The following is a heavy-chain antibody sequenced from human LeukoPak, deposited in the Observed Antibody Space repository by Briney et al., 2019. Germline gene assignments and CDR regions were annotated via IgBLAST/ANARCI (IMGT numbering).Heavy chain of an antibody. V-gene: IGHV3-74*01. CDR2: INHDGSST. D-gene: IGHD2-8*02. J-gene: IGHJ4*02. CDR1: GFTFSYSW. CDR3: ARAPYSTGRCYYFDY. Sequence: GGSLRLSCAAPGFTFSYSWMHWVRQAPGKGLVWVSRINHDGSSTTYADSVKGRFTTSRDNAKNTLYLQMNSLRAEDTAVYYCARAPYSTGRCYYFDYWGQGTLVTVSS.